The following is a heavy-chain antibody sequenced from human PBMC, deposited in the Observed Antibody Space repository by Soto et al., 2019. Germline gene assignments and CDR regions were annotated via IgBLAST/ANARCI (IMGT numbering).Heavy chain of an antibody. V-gene: IGHV3-48*02. CDR2: ISSSSSTI. CDR1: GFTFSSYS. Sequence: GGSLRLSCAASGFTFSSYSMNWVRQAPGKGLEWVSYISSSSSTIYYADSVQGRFTISRDNAKNSLYLQMNSLRDEDTAVYYCARDSYSDFWSGYYPPFYYYGMDVWGQGTTVTVSS. J-gene: IGHJ6*02. CDR3: ARDSYSDFWSGYYPPFYYYGMDV. D-gene: IGHD3-3*01.